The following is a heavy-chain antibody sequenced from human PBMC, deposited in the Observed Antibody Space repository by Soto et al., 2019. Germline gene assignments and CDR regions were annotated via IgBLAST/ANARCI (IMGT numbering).Heavy chain of an antibody. Sequence: EVQLVESGGGLIQPGGSLRLSCEASGLTVSSNYMNWVRQTPGKGLEWVSLTYTGGDTFYAASVKGRFTVSRDNSKNTLYLQMNSLRADDTAVYYCARMGQWRVPGDYYYGMEVWGQGTSVTVSS. CDR1: GLTVSSNY. CDR3: ARMGQWRVPGDYYYGMEV. CDR2: TYTGGDT. J-gene: IGHJ6*02. V-gene: IGHV3-53*01. D-gene: IGHD6-19*01.